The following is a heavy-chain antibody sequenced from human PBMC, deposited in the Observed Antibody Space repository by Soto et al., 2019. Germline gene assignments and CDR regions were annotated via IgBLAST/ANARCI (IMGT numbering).Heavy chain of an antibody. CDR3: ARDWRYCSGGSCYSDAFDI. CDR1: GGTLSGYA. Sequence: SVKGSCKASGGTLSGYAISWVRQAPGQGLEWMGGIIPIFGTANYAQKFQGRVTITADESTSTAYMELSSLRSEDTAVYYCARDWRYCSGGSCYSDAFDIWGQGTMVTVSS. D-gene: IGHD2-15*01. J-gene: IGHJ3*02. CDR2: IIPIFGTA. V-gene: IGHV1-69*13.